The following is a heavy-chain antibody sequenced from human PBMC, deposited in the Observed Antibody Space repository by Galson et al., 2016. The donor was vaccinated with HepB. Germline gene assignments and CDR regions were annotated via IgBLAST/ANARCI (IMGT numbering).Heavy chain of an antibody. CDR3: ARDNSYGYSNGMDV. Sequence: TLSLTCAVSGGSISSGGYSWSWIRQPPGKGLEWIGYIYHSGSTYYNPSLKSRVTISVDRSKNQFSLKLSSVTAADTAVYYCARDNSYGYSNGMDVWGQGTTVTVSS. D-gene: IGHD5-18*01. CDR1: GGSISSGGYS. V-gene: IGHV4-30-2*01. CDR2: IYHSGST. J-gene: IGHJ6*02.